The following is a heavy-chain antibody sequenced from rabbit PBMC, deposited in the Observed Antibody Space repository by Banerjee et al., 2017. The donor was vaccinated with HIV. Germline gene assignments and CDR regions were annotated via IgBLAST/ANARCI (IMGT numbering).Heavy chain of an antibody. CDR1: GFSFSSSYW. D-gene: IGHD6-1*01. CDR3: ARRAGYSGYGYGGGMDL. J-gene: IGHJ6*01. V-gene: IGHV1S45*01. Sequence: QEQLEESGGDLVKPEGSLTLTCTASGFSFSSSYWICWVRQAPGKGLEWIACIYTGSGGNTRYANWATGRFTISKTSSTTVTLQMTSLTAADTATYFCARRAGYSGYGYGGGMDLWGPGTLVTVS. CDR2: IYTGSGGNT.